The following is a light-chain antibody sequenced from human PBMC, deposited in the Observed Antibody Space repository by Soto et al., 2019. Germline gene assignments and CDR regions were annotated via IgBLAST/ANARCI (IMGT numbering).Light chain of an antibody. CDR1: ESVSDN. CDR2: GAS. CDR3: QQYDTWPPMYT. J-gene: IGKJ2*01. Sequence: EIVMTQSPATLSVSPGGRATLSCRASESVSDNLAWYQQKPGQPPRLIIYGASTRATGIPVRFSGSGSGTEFTLFISSLQSEDSAVYYCQQYDTWPPMYTFGQGTNLEIK. V-gene: IGKV3-15*01.